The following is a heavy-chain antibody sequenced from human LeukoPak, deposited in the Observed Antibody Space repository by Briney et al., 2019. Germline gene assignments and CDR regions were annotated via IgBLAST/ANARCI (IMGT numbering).Heavy chain of an antibody. CDR3: ARVLYFDSRGSPGDY. V-gene: IGHV3-23*01. CDR1: GFTFSSYA. CDR2: ISGSSAST. D-gene: IGHD3-22*01. J-gene: IGHJ4*02. Sequence: GGTLRLSCAASGFTFSSYAMGWVRQAPGKGLEWVSGISGSSASTYYADSVKGRFTISRDNSKNTLYLQMHSLRAEDTAVYYCARVLYFDSRGSPGDYWGQGTLVTVSS.